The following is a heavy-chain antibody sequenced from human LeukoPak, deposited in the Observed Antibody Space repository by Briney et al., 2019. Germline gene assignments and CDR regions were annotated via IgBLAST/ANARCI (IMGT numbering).Heavy chain of an antibody. J-gene: IGHJ4*02. Sequence: TLSLTCTVSGGSISSGGYYWSWIRQPPGKGLEWIGYIYHSGSTYYNPSLKSPVTLSVARSKNQFSLKLCSLTAPPTATYYCARSYYDSSGTIDYWGQGTLVTVSS. D-gene: IGHD3-22*01. CDR2: IYHSGST. V-gene: IGHV4-30-2*01. CDR3: ARSYYDSSGTIDY. CDR1: GGSISSGGYY.